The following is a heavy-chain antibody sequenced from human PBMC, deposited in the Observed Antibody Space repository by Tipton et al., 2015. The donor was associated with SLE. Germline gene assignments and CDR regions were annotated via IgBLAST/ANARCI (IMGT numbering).Heavy chain of an antibody. CDR1: GGSISRYY. J-gene: IGHJ4*02. D-gene: IGHD2-2*01. CDR3: VVCSPSSCSYFDY. V-gene: IGHV4-4*07. CDR2: IYTGGNT. Sequence: TLSLTCTVSGGSISRYYWGWIRQPAGKGLEWIGRIYTGGNTKYNPPLESRVTLSVDASKDQFSLRLTSVTAADTAVYYCVVCSPSSCSYFDYWGQGRLVTVSS.